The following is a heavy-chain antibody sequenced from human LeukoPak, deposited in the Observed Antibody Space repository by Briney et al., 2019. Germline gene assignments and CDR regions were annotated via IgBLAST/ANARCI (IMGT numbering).Heavy chain of an antibody. D-gene: IGHD3-22*01. CDR1: GFTFSSYG. Sequence: GRSLRLSCAASGFTFSSYGMHWVRQAPGKGLEWVAVISYDGSNKYYADSVRGRFTISRDNSKNTLYLQMNSLTAEDTAIYYCAKDAGATMIIVVNYFDWWGQGTLVTVSS. J-gene: IGHJ4*02. CDR2: ISYDGSNK. CDR3: AKDAGATMIIVVNYFDW. V-gene: IGHV3-30*18.